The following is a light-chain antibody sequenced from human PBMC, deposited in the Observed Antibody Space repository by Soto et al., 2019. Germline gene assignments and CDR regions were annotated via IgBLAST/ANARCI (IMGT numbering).Light chain of an antibody. CDR3: MQRKDFPCP. J-gene: IGKJ1*01. Sequence: DIVMTQTPLSLPVTPGEPASISCRSSQSLLDSDDGNTYLDWYLQKPGQSPQLLIYTLSYRASGVQDRCGVGGAGTDCTLKISGVGAVYVGVNSCMQRKDFPCPSGKGTKVDIK. V-gene: IGKV2-40*01. CDR2: TLS. CDR1: QSLLDSDDGNTY.